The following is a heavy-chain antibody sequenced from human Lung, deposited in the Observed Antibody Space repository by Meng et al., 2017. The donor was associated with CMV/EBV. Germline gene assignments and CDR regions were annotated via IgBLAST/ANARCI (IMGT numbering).Heavy chain of an antibody. CDR2: TYYRSKWYH. J-gene: IGHJ4*02. V-gene: IGHV6-1*01. CDR1: GDIVSSNSAA. CDR3: ARGINGGCGD. Sequence: QVQLQQSGPGLVKPSQTLSLTCAISGDIVSSNSAAWHWIRQSPSRGFEWLGRTYYRSKWYHEYAVSVKSRITISPDTPKNQFSLQLNSMTPEDTAVYYCARGINGGCGDWGQGTLVTVSS. D-gene: IGHD4-23*01.